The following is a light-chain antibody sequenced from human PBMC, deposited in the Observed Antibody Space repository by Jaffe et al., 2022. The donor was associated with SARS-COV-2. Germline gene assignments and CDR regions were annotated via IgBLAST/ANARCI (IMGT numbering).Light chain of an antibody. V-gene: IGKV1-12*01. CDR2: AAS. Sequence: DIQMTQSPSSVSASVGDRVTITCRASQGINSWLAWYQQKPGIAPKLLIYAASSLQSGVPSRFSGSGSGTDFTLTISSLQPEDFATYFCQQADSFPWTFGQGTTVQIK. CDR1: QGINSW. J-gene: IGKJ1*01. CDR3: QQADSFPWT.